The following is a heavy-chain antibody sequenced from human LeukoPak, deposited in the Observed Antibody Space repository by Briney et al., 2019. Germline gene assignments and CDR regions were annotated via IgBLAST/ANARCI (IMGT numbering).Heavy chain of an antibody. J-gene: IGHJ1*01. V-gene: IGHV3-33*01. Sequence: PGRSLRLSCAASGFTFSSYGMHWVRQAPGKGLEWVAVIWYDGSNKYYADSVKGRFTISRDNSKNTLYLQMNSLRAEDTAVYYCARGYCSGGSCYSVESEYFQHWDQGTLVTVSS. CDR3: ARGYCSGGSCYSVESEYFQH. CDR2: IWYDGSNK. CDR1: GFTFSSYG. D-gene: IGHD2-15*01.